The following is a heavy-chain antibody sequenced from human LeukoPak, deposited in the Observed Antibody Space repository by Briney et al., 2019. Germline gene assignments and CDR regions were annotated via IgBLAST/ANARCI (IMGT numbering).Heavy chain of an antibody. J-gene: IGHJ4*02. D-gene: IGHD3-9*01. CDR1: GGSISSGGYS. CDR3: ASQLRYFDWFHFDY. V-gene: IGHV4-30-2*01. Sequence: SETLSLTCAASGGSISSGGYSWSWIRQPPGKGLEWIGYIYHSGSTYYNPSLKSRVTISVDRSKNQFSLKLSSVTAADTAVYYCASQLRYFDWFHFDYWGQGTLVTVSS. CDR2: IYHSGST.